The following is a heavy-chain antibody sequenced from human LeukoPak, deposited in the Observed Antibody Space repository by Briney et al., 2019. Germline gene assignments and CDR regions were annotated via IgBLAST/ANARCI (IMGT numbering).Heavy chain of an antibody. Sequence: PGGSLRLSCAASGFTFNSYFMHWVRQAPGKGLVWVSRIDTDGKSSTYADSVKGRFTISRDNAKNMLYLQMNSLRAEDTAVYYCVRDKDGYNFWGQGTLVSLSS. V-gene: IGHV3-74*01. D-gene: IGHD5-24*01. CDR1: GFTFNSYF. CDR3: VRDKDGYNF. J-gene: IGHJ4*02. CDR2: IDTDGKSS.